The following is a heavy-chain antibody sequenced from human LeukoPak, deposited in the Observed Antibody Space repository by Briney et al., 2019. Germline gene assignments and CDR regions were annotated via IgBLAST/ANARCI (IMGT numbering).Heavy chain of an antibody. J-gene: IGHJ4*02. V-gene: IGHV4-30-2*01. CDR3: ARDRGGYTYSHDY. Sequence: PSQTLSLTCTVSGGSISSGVYCWSWIRQPPGKGLEWIGEIYHDGSTNYNPSLKSRVTISMDKSKNQLSLKLNFVTAADTAVYYCARDRGGYTYSHDYWGQGTLVTVSS. CDR1: GGSISSGVYC. CDR2: IYHDGST. D-gene: IGHD5-18*01.